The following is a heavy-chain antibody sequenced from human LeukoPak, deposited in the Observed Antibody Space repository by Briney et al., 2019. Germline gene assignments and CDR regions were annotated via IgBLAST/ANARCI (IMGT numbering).Heavy chain of an antibody. CDR2: IHYSEST. J-gene: IGHJ6*02. CDR1: GGPIRSYY. D-gene: IGHD6-13*01. CDR3: ARVSAAGMEFHYGMDV. Sequence: SQTLSLTCTVSGGPIRSYYWSWMRQPPGKGLEWIGNIHYSESTNFNPSLKSRVAIAVDTSKNQFSLSMRSVTAADTAVYYCARVSAAGMEFHYGMDVWGQGTTVFVSS. V-gene: IGHV4-59*01.